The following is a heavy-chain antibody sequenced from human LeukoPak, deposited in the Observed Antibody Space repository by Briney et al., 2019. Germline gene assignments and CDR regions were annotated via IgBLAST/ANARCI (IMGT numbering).Heavy chain of an antibody. V-gene: IGHV3-30*18. J-gene: IGHJ4*02. CDR1: GFTFSSYG. D-gene: IGHD5-18*01. Sequence: PGGSLRLSCAASGFTFSSYGMHWVRQAPGKGLEWVAVISYDGSNKYYADSVKGRFTISRDNSKNTLYLQMNSLRAEDTAVYYCAKGYGYSYGLDYFDYWGQGTLVTVSS. CDR3: AKGYGYSYGLDYFDY. CDR2: ISYDGSNK.